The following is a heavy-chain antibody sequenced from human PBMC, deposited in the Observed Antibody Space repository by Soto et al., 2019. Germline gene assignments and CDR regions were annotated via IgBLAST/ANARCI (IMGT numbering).Heavy chain of an antibody. D-gene: IGHD2-2*01. CDR2: ISAYDGYT. Sequence: ASVKVSCKASGYTFTSYGINWVRQAPGQGLEWLGWISAYDGYTNYAQKLQGRVTMTTDTSTSTAYMELRSLRSDDTAVYYCAREGYCISTSCRHYDYYGMDVWGQGTTVTVSS. CDR1: GYTFTSYG. J-gene: IGHJ6*02. CDR3: AREGYCISTSCRHYDYYGMDV. V-gene: IGHV1-18*01.